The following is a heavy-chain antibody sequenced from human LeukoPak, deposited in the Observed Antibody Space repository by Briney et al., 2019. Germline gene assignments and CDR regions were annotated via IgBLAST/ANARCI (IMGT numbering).Heavy chain of an antibody. CDR1: GFTFSSYS. V-gene: IGHV3-21*01. CDR2: ISSSSSYI. D-gene: IGHD6-13*01. CDR3: ARASLAYSSSWYGFTGRFDY. J-gene: IGHJ4*02. Sequence: GGSLRLSCAASGFTFSSYSMNWVRQAPGKGLEWVSSISSSSSYIYYADSVKGRFTISRDNAKNSLYLQMNSLRAEDTAVYYCARASLAYSSSWYGFTGRFDYWGQGTLVTVSS.